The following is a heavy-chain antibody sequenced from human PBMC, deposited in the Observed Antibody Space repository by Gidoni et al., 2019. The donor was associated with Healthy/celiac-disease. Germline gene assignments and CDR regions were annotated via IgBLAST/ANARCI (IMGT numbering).Heavy chain of an antibody. V-gene: IGHV3-9*01. J-gene: IGHJ6*02. Sequence: EVQLVESGGGLVQPGRSLRLSCAASGFTFDDYAMHWVRQAPGKGLEGVSGISWNSGSIGYADSVKGRFTISRDNAKNSLYLQMNSLRAEDTALYYCAKDIGGSVGYGMDVWGQGTTVTVSS. D-gene: IGHD3-16*01. CDR1: GFTFDDYA. CDR2: ISWNSGSI. CDR3: AKDIGGSVGYGMDV.